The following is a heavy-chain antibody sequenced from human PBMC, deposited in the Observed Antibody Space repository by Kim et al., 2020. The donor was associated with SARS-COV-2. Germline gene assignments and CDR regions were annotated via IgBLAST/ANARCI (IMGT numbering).Heavy chain of an antibody. V-gene: IGHV1-2*02. D-gene: IGHD2-2*01. Sequence: ASVKVSCKASGYTFTGYYMHWVRQAPGQGLEWMGWINPNSGGTNYAQKFQGRVTMTRDTSISTAYMELSRLRSDDTAVYYCARSVRGVPAAIVSLVGYWGQGTLVTVSS. CDR2: INPNSGGT. CDR3: ARSVRGVPAAIVSLVGY. CDR1: GYTFTGYY. J-gene: IGHJ4*02.